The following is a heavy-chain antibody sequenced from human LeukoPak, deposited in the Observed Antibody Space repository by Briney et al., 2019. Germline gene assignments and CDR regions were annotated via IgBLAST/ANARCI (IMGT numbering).Heavy chain of an antibody. J-gene: IGHJ3*02. CDR3: ARDGDYYDSSGYTNAFDI. CDR2: INHSGST. Sequence: SETLSLTCAVYGGSFSGYYWSWIRQPPGKGLEWIGEINHSGSTNYNPSLKSRVTISVDTSKNQFSLKLSSVTAADTAVYYCARDGDYYDSSGYTNAFDIWGQGTMVTVSS. V-gene: IGHV4-34*01. CDR1: GGSFSGYY. D-gene: IGHD3-22*01.